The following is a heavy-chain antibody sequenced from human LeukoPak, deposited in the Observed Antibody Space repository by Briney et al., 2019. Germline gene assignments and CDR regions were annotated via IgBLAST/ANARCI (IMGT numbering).Heavy chain of an antibody. V-gene: IGHV3-48*04. CDR1: GFTFSSYS. J-gene: IGHJ4*02. Sequence: PGGSLRLSCAASGFTFSSYSMNWVRQAPGKGLEWVSYISSSSSTIYYADSVKGRFTISRDNAKNSLYLQMNSLRAEDTAVYYCARVSVGMGATIPHFDYWGQGTLVTVSS. CDR2: ISSSSSTI. CDR3: ARVSVGMGATIPHFDY. D-gene: IGHD1-26*01.